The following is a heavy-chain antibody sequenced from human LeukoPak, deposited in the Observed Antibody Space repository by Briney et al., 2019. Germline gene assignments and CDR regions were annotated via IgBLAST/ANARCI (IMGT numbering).Heavy chain of an antibody. Sequence: SETLSLTCAVYGGSFSGYYWSWIRQPPGKGLEWIGEINHSGSTNYNPSLKSRVTISVDTSKNQFSLKLSSVTAADTAVYYCARESRTYRSARQTADYWGQGTLVTVSS. V-gene: IGHV4-34*01. CDR1: GGSFSGYY. CDR2: INHSGST. D-gene: IGHD6-19*01. CDR3: ARESRTYRSARQTADY. J-gene: IGHJ4*02.